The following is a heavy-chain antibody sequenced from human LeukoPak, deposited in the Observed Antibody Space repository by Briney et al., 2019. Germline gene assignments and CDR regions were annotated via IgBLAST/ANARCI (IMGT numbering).Heavy chain of an antibody. Sequence: PGGSLRLSCAASGFTFSKYAMSWVRQAPGKGLEWVSGISGSGGSTDYADSVKGRFTISRDNSKNTLYLQMNSMRVEDTAVYYCAKVGVLEAFRPRRGYYYMDVWGKGTTVTVSS. CDR3: AKVGVLEAFRPRRGYYYMDV. CDR1: GFTFSKYA. V-gene: IGHV3-23*01. CDR2: ISGSGGST. J-gene: IGHJ6*03. D-gene: IGHD3-3*01.